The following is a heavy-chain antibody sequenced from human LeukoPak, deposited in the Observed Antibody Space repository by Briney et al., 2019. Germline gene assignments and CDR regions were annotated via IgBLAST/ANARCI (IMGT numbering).Heavy chain of an antibody. CDR3: ARAGGYYDSSGYNDY. CDR1: GFTFSDYE. D-gene: IGHD3-22*01. Sequence: QPGGSLRLSCAASGFTFSDYEMNWVRQTPGKGLEWTSYISSSGNTVYNADSVKGRFTISRDNAKNSLYLQMNSLRAEDTAVYYCARAGGYYDSSGYNDYWGQGTLVTVSS. V-gene: IGHV3-48*03. J-gene: IGHJ4*02. CDR2: ISSSGNTV.